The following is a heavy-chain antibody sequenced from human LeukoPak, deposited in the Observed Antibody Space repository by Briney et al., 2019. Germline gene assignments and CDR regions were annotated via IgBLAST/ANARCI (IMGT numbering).Heavy chain of an antibody. J-gene: IGHJ4*02. CDR1: GYTFTIYY. V-gene: IGHV1-2*02. CDR2: INPNSGAT. Sequence: ASVKVSCKASGYTFTIYYMHWVRQAPGQGLEWMGWINPNSGATTYAQRFQGRVTMTRDTSISTAYMEPSGLTSDDTGVYYCARNPLYCTSTDCYNDYWGQGTLVTVSS. CDR3: ARNPLYCTSTDCYNDY. D-gene: IGHD2-2*02.